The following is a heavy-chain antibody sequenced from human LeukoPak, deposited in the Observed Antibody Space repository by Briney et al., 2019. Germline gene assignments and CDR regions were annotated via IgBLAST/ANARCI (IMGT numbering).Heavy chain of an antibody. CDR1: GYTFTSNH. J-gene: IGHJ4*02. D-gene: IGHD6-13*01. Sequence: ASVRVSCKTSGYTFTSNHIHWVRQAPGQGLEWMGWIIPNSGGTNYALKFQGRVTMTRDTSISTAYMELSRLRSDDTAVYYCARGRSNLGDPAADYWGQGTLVTVSS. CDR3: ARGRSNLGDPAADY. V-gene: IGHV1-2*02. CDR2: IIPNSGGT.